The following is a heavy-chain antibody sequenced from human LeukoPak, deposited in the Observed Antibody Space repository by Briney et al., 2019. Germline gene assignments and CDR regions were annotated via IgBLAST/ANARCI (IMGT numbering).Heavy chain of an antibody. V-gene: IGHV3-74*01. CDR3: GRDESVSGPTTFDF. CDR2: INTDGRST. J-gene: IGHJ4*02. Sequence: GSLRLSCAASGFTFSDYWMHWVRQVPGKGLVRVSRINTDGRSTIYADSVKGRFTISRDNAKNTLYLQMNSLRGEDTGVYYCGRDESVSGPTTFDFWGQGTLVTVSS. D-gene: IGHD6-19*01. CDR1: GFTFSDYW.